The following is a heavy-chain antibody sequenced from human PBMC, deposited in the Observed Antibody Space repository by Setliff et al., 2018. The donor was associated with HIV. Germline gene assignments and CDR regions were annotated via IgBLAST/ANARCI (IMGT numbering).Heavy chain of an antibody. V-gene: IGHV4-39*01. CDR3: ARQPYSSSAIFDY. CDR2: IYYSGST. J-gene: IGHJ4*02. D-gene: IGHD6-6*01. Sequence: SETLSLTCTVSGGSISSSSYYWGWIRQPPGKGLEWIGSIYYSGSTYYNPSLKSRVTISVDTSKNQFSLKLSSVTAADTAVYYCARQPYSSSAIFDYWGQGTLVTVSS. CDR1: GGSISSSSYY.